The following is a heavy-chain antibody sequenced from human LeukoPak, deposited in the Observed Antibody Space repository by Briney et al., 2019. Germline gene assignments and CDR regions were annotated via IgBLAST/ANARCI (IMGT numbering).Heavy chain of an antibody. J-gene: IGHJ1*01. CDR3: ASLVYSSGWYAKYFQY. D-gene: IGHD6-19*01. Sequence: PSETLSLTCTVSGGSISSYYWSWIRQPPGKGLEWIGYIYYSGSTNYNPSLKSRVTISVDTSKNQFSLNLSSVTAADTAVYYCASLVYSSGWYAKYFQYWGQGTLVTVSS. CDR1: GGSISSYY. CDR2: IYYSGST. V-gene: IGHV4-59*08.